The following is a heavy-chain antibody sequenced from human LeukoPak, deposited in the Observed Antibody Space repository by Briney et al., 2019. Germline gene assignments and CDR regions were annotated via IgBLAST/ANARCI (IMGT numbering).Heavy chain of an antibody. D-gene: IGHD5-18*01. J-gene: IGHJ3*02. Sequence: SETLSLTCAVSGGSISSYYWSWIRQPPGKGLEWIGYIYYSGSTNYNPSLKSRVTISVDTSKTQFSLKLSSVTAADTAVYYCARSGYSYGADAFDIWGQGTMVTVSS. V-gene: IGHV4-59*01. CDR1: GGSISSYY. CDR2: IYYSGST. CDR3: ARSGYSYGADAFDI.